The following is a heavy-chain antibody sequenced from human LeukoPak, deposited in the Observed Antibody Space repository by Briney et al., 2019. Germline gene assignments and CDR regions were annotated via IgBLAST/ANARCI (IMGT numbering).Heavy chain of an antibody. CDR2: IYPGDSDT. CDR3: ARHTPFSGSQIRGDY. V-gene: IGHV5-51*01. Sequence: GESLKISCKGSGYSFTSYWIGWVRQMPGKGLEWMGIIYPGDSDTRYSPSFQGQVTISADKSISTAYLQWSSLKASDTAMYYWARHTPFSGSQIRGDYWGQEPLVTVPS. D-gene: IGHD3-10*01. J-gene: IGHJ4*02. CDR1: GYSFTSYW.